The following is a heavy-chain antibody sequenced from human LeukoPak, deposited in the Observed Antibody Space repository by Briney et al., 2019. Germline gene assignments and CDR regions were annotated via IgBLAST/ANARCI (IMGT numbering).Heavy chain of an antibody. J-gene: IGHJ4*02. V-gene: IGHV3-21*04. Sequence: PGGSLRLSCAASGFTFSSYTMNWVRQAPGKGLEWVAAISSSSRDIFYADSVKGRFSISRDNTQNSLSLQMNSLRAEDTAVYYCAKPQYPSIVVVPAAMPGVSGYWGQGTLVTVSS. CDR1: GFTFSSYT. CDR3: AKPQYPSIVVVPAAMPGVSGY. D-gene: IGHD2-2*01. CDR2: ISSSSRDI.